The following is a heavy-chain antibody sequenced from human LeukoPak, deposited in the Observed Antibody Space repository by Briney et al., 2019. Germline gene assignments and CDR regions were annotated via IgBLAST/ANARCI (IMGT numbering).Heavy chain of an antibody. Sequence: PSQTLSLTCAVSGGSIRGGPYHWSWIRQHPGKSLEWIGYIHYSGTTYYNPSLKSRVTISVDTSNSQFSLKLSSVRAADTAVYYCARADCSTTCYYFDDWGRGTLVTVSS. CDR2: IHYSGTT. V-gene: IGHV4-31*11. CDR3: ARADCSTTCYYFDD. J-gene: IGHJ4*02. CDR1: GGSIRGGPYH. D-gene: IGHD2-2*01.